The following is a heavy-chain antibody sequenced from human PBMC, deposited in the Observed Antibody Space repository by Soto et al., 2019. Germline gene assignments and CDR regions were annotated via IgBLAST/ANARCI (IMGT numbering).Heavy chain of an antibody. D-gene: IGHD3-22*01. J-gene: IGHJ4*01. Sequence: SETLSLTCIVSGGSISNTNYFWGWIRQPPGKGLEWMGTIYYRGSTFYNPSLKSRVTISVDTSKNQFSLNLRSVTAADTAVYYCARRHYYDSSGYFAYCGHGTLVTGSS. CDR3: ARRHYYDSSGYFAY. CDR1: GGSISNTNYF. CDR2: IYYRGST. V-gene: IGHV4-39*01.